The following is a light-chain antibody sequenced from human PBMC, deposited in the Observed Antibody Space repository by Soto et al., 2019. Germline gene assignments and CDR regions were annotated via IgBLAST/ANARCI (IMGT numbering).Light chain of an antibody. J-gene: IGLJ2*01. CDR2: DVS. V-gene: IGLV2-14*01. CDR1: SSDVGGYNY. CDR3: SSYTSSSTPV. Sequence: HSALTQPASVSGSPGQSITISCTGTSSDVGGYNYVSWYQQHPGKAPKLMIYDVSNRPSGVSNRFSGSKSGNTASLTISGLQAEDEADYYCSSYTSSSTPVFGRGTKLSVL.